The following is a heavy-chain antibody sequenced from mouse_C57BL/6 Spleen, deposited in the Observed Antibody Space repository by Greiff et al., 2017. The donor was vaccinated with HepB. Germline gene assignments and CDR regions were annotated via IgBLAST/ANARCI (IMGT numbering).Heavy chain of an antibody. D-gene: IGHD6-1*01. CDR2: IDPSDSYT. Sequence: QVQLQQPGAELVKPGASVKLSCKASGYTFTSYWMQWVKQRPGQGLEWIGEIDPSDSYTNYNQKFKGKATLTVDTSSSTAYMQLSSLTSEDSAVYYCARSDSRGAYWGQGTLVTVSA. CDR1: GYTFTSYW. J-gene: IGHJ3*01. CDR3: ARSDSRGAY. V-gene: IGHV1-50*01.